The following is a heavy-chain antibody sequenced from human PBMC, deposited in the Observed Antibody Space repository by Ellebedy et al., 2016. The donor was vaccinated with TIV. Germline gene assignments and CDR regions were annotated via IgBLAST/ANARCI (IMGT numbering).Heavy chain of an antibody. Sequence: GGSLRLSCAASGFTFSHAWLNWVRQAPGKGLEWVSSISGSNSFIYYADSLRGRFTISRDNGKNSLYLQLTSLRAEDTAVYYCAREGLGGELTHLADFDYWGRGTLVTVSS. CDR3: AREGLGGELTHLADFDY. CDR2: ISGSNSFI. CDR1: GFTFSHAW. J-gene: IGHJ4*02. D-gene: IGHD3-10*01. V-gene: IGHV3-21*01.